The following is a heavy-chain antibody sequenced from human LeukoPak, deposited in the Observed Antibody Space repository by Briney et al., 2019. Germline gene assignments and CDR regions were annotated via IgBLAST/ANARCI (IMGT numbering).Heavy chain of an antibody. D-gene: IGHD3-9*01. V-gene: IGHV3-23*01. CDR1: GFTFSSYA. Sequence: RGGSLRLSCAASGFTFSSYAMRWVRQAPGKGLGWVSAISGSGGSTYYADSVKGRFTIARGNSKNTLYLQMNSLRAEDTAVYYCAKPMTGGYYYYMDVWGKGTTVTVSS. CDR3: AKPMTGGYYYYMDV. J-gene: IGHJ6*03. CDR2: ISGSGGST.